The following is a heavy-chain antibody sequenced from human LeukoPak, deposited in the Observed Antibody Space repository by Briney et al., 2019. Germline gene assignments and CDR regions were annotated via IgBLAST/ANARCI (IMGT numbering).Heavy chain of an antibody. D-gene: IGHD3-10*01. CDR1: GFTVSSDY. CDR3: ARDPGLANGRGV. J-gene: IGHJ6*02. Sequence: GGSLRLSCTASGFTVSSDYMSWVRQAPGKGLEWVSIINSGGDKYYQDSVKGRFTASSDNSKYTLYLQMNSLRAEDAAVYYCARDPGLANGRGVWGQGTTVTVS. CDR2: INSGGDK. V-gene: IGHV3-66*02.